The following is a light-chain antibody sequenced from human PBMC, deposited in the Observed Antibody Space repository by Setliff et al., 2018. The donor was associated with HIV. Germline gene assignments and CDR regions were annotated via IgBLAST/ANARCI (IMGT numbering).Light chain of an antibody. V-gene: IGLV1-44*01. CDR3: AAWDDSLNGYV. Sequence: QSVLAQPPSVSGTPGQRVTISCSGSISNSGRNTVNWYQRLPGTAPKLLISSNFKRPSGVPDLFSASKSGTSASLAISGLQSDDEADYYCAAWDDSLNGYVFGTGTKV. CDR1: ISNSGRNT. J-gene: IGLJ1*01. CDR2: SNF.